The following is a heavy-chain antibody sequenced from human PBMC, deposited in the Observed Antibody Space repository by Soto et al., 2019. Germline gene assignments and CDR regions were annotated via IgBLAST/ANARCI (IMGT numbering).Heavy chain of an antibody. V-gene: IGHV4-31*02. D-gene: IGHD1-20*01. CDR3: AIPLVPDYNCTDYHYYFAMDV. J-gene: IGHJ6*02. CDR2: VYHTGTT. CDR1: GGPVSGDDLY. Sequence: SQTLSLTCVVSGGPVSGDDLYWSWIRHLPGKGLEWIANVYHTGTTYYNPSLKSRVSMSVDTSQNQFSLILASVTAADTAVYYCAIPLVPDYNCTDYHYYFAMDVLRHGTSVT.